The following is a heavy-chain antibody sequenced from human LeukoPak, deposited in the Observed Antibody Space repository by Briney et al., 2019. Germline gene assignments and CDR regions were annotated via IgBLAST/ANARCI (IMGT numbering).Heavy chain of an antibody. D-gene: IGHD6-19*01. CDR3: ARTEVAVAEGLNYYYYGMDV. CDR2: IYPGDSDT. Sequence: GESLKISCKGSGYSFTSYWIGWVRQMPGKGLEWMGIIYPGDSDTRYSPSFQGQVTISADKSISTAYLQWSSLKASDTAMYYCARTEVAVAEGLNYYYYGMDVWGQGTTVIVSS. CDR1: GYSFTSYW. J-gene: IGHJ6*02. V-gene: IGHV5-51*01.